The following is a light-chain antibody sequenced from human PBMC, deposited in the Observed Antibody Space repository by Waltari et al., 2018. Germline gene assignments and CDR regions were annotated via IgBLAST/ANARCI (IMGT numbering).Light chain of an antibody. J-gene: IGKJ1*01. Sequence: DIVMTQSPDSLAVSLGERATINCKSSQSVLYSSNNKNYLAWYKQKPGQPPKLLIYWASTRESGVPDRFSGSGSGTDFTLTISSLQPDDFATYYCQQYNSYPTFGQGTKVEIK. CDR2: WAS. V-gene: IGKV4-1*01. CDR1: QSVLYSSNNKNY. CDR3: QQYNSYPT.